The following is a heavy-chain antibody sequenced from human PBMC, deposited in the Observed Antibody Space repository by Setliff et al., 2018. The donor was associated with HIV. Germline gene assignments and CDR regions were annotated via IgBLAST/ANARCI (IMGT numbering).Heavy chain of an antibody. V-gene: IGHV3-21*01. CDR2: SMSRNT. CDR3: ARDAYDSSGYYYSLDY. D-gene: IGHD3-22*01. CDR1: GFTFTSHA. Sequence: GGSLRLSCQASGFTFTSHAMTWVRQAPGKGLEWVSSMSRNTYYADSVKGRFTISRDNAKNSLYLQMNSLRAEDTAVYYCARDAYDSSGYYYSLDYWGQGTLVTV. J-gene: IGHJ4*02.